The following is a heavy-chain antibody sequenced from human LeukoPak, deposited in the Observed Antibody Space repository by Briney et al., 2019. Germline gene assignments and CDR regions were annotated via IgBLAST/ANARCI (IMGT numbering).Heavy chain of an antibody. CDR2: ISSSSSYI. V-gene: IGHV3-21*01. CDR3: ARDQQRAGQIDY. J-gene: IGHJ4*02. Sequence: GGSLRLSCAASGFTFSSYSMNWVRQAPGKGLEWVSSISSSSSYIYYADSVKGRFTISRDNAKNSLYLQMNSLRAEDTAVYYCARDQQRAGQIDYWGQGTLVTVSS. D-gene: IGHD6-13*01. CDR1: GFTFSSYS.